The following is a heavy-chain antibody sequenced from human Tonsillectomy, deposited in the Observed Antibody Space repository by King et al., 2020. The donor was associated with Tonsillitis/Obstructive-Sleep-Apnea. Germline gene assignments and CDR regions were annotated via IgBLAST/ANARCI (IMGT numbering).Heavy chain of an antibody. Sequence: VQLVESGAEVKKPGASVKVSCKASGYTFTNYGISWVRQAPGQGLQWMGWISAYNGDTNYAQKLQGRVTMTTDTSTSTAYMEVRSLRSDDTAVYYCARDAMGHYYDSSGYYTFEYWGQGTLVTVSS. CDR3: ARDAMGHYYDSSGYYTFEY. V-gene: IGHV1-18*01. CDR2: ISAYNGDT. CDR1: GYTFTNYG. D-gene: IGHD3-22*01. J-gene: IGHJ4*02.